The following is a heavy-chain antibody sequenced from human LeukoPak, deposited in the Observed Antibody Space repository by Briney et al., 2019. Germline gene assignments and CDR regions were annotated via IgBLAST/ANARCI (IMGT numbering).Heavy chain of an antibody. CDR3: ARHPATAAGSFYYYYYMDV. Sequence: PSETLSLTCTVSGGSISSYYWSWIRQPAGKGLEWIGRIYTSGSTNYNPSLKSRVTMSVDTSKNQFSLKLSSVTAADTAVYYCARHPATAAGSFYYYYYMDVWGKGTTVTISS. CDR1: GGSISSYY. J-gene: IGHJ6*03. V-gene: IGHV4-4*07. D-gene: IGHD6-13*01. CDR2: IYTSGST.